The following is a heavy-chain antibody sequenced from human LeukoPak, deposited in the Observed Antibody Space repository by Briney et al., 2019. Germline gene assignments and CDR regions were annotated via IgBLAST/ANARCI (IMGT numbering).Heavy chain of an antibody. Sequence: PSETLSLTCTVSGGSISSSSYYWGWIRQPPGKGLEWIGSIYYSGSTYYNPSLKSRVTISVDTSRNHFSLRLSSVTAADTAVYYCARRLSGYTFDYWGQGTLVTVSS. CDR2: IYYSGST. J-gene: IGHJ4*02. CDR3: ARRLSGYTFDY. V-gene: IGHV4-39*01. CDR1: GGSISSSSYY. D-gene: IGHD3-16*02.